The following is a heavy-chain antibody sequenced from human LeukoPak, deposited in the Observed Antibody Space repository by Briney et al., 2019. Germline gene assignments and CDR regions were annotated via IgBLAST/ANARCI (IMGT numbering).Heavy chain of an antibody. V-gene: IGHV3-21*01. CDR2: ITSSSASM. J-gene: IGHJ4*02. D-gene: IGHD3-9*01. Sequence: GGSLRLSCAASGFTFSSYSMNWVRQAPGKGLEWVSSITSSSASMYYADSVKGRFTISRDNAKNSLYLQMNSLRAEDTAVYYCARTYYDILTAYNPYFDYWGQGTLVTVSS. CDR1: GFTFSSYS. CDR3: ARTYYDILTAYNPYFDY.